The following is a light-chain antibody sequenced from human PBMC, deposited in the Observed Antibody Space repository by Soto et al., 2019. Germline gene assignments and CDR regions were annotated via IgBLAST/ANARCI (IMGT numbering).Light chain of an antibody. CDR3: QQYTTYSGT. V-gene: IGKV1-5*03. Sequence: DIQMTQSPSTLSASVGERVTITCRASQSIGKWLAWYQQKPGKAPKLLMYEASILESGVPSTFSGSGSGTDVTPTINNLQADDLATYYCQQYTTYSGTFGQGTKVEIK. CDR1: QSIGKW. J-gene: IGKJ1*01. CDR2: EAS.